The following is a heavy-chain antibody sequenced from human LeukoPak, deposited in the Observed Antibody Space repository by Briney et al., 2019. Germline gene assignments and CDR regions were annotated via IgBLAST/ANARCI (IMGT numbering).Heavy chain of an antibody. CDR1: GGTVSSYA. J-gene: IGHJ6*03. CDR2: IIPIFGTA. V-gene: IGHV1-69*05. Sequence: GSSVKVSCKASGGTVSSYAISWVRQAPGQGLEWMGGIIPIFGTANYAQKFQGRVTITTDESTSTAYMELGSLRSEDTAVYYCAIGRNYYYYYYMDDWGKGTTVTVSS. CDR3: AIGRNYYYYYYMDD.